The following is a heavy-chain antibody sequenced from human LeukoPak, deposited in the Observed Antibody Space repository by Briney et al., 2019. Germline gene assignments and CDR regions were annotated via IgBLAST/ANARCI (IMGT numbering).Heavy chain of an antibody. CDR2: ILFDGSNE. Sequence: PGGSLRHPCAASGFTLSRHGMHWVRQAPRKGLEWVAVILFDGSNEYYADSVKGRFTTPRDNSKNTVYPQMNSPGAEDTTAYYCAKDQGMAVPPGWLDPWGQGTLVTVSS. V-gene: IGHV3-30*18. D-gene: IGHD6-19*01. CDR1: GFTLSRHG. CDR3: AKDQGMAVPPGWLDP. J-gene: IGHJ5*02.